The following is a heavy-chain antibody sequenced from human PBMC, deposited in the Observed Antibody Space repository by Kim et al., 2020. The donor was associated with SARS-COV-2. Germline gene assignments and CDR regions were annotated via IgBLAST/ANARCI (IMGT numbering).Heavy chain of an antibody. J-gene: IGHJ5*02. D-gene: IGHD2-15*01. CDR2: INPNSGGT. Sequence: ASVKVSCKASGYTFTGYYMHWVRQAPGQGLEWMGRINPNSGGTNYAQKFQGRVTMTRDTSISTAYMELSRLRSDDTAVYYCARDPWGSLNWFDPWGQGTLVTVSS. CDR1: GYTFTGYY. CDR3: ARDPWGSLNWFDP. V-gene: IGHV1-2*06.